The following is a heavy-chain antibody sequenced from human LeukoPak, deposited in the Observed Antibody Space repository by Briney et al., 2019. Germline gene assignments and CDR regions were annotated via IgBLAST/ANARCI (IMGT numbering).Heavy chain of an antibody. V-gene: IGHV3-21*01. D-gene: IGHD6-19*01. CDR1: GFTFSSYS. Sequence: GGSLRLSCAASGFTFSSYSMNWVRQAPGKGLEWVSSISSSSSYIYYADSVKGRFTIYRDNAKKSLYLQMNSLRAEDTAVYYCARDRAVAANAFDIWGQGTMVTVS. CDR2: ISSSSSYI. CDR3: ARDRAVAANAFDI. J-gene: IGHJ3*02.